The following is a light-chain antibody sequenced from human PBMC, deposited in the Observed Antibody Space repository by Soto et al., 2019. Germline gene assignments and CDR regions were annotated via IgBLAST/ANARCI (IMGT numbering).Light chain of an antibody. CDR2: GAS. Sequence: ETVMTQSPVTVSVSPGEGATLSCGASQTIGTFLAWYQYKPGQSPTLLIYGASTRAPGVPARFSGSGSGTEFTLTISSLQSEDFAVYYCQQYKFWPRTFGQGTKVDI. V-gene: IGKV3-15*01. CDR1: QTIGTF. CDR3: QQYKFWPRT. J-gene: IGKJ1*01.